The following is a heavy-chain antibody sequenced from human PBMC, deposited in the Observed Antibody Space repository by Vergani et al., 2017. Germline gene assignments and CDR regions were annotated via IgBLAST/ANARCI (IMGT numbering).Heavy chain of an antibody. Sequence: QVQLQQWGAGLLKPSETLSLTCAVYGGSFSGYYWSWIRQPPGKGLEWIGYIYYSGSTNYNPSLKSRVTISVDTSKNQFSLKLSSVTAADTAVYYCARDSHYPNYYGMDVWGQGTTVTVSS. V-gene: IGHV4-34*11. CDR2: IYYSGST. J-gene: IGHJ6*02. D-gene: IGHD1-26*01. CDR3: ARDSHYPNYYGMDV. CDR1: GGSFSGYY.